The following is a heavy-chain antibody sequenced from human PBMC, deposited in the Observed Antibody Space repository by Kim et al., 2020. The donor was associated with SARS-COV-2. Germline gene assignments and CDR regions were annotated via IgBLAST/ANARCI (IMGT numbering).Heavy chain of an antibody. Sequence: GGSLRLSCAASGFTFSSYGMHWVRQAPGKGLEWVAVISYDGSNKYYADSVKGRFTISRDNSKNTLYLQMNSLRAEDTAVYYCAKVTRGYSYGYDAFDIWGQGTMVTVSS. D-gene: IGHD5-18*01. CDR2: ISYDGSNK. V-gene: IGHV3-30*18. CDR3: AKVTRGYSYGYDAFDI. CDR1: GFTFSSYG. J-gene: IGHJ3*02.